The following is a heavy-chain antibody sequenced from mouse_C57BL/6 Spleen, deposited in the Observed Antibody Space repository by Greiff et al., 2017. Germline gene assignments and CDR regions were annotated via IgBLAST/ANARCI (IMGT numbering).Heavy chain of an antibody. CDR2: IWRGGST. J-gene: IGHJ3*01. D-gene: IGHD2-4*01. V-gene: IGHV2-5*01. CDR3: ANYDYDGLWFAY. CDR1: GFSLTSYG. Sequence: VHLVESGPGLVQPSQSLSITCTVSGFSLTSYGVHWVRQSPGKGLEWLGVIWRGGSTDYNAAFMSRLSITKDNSKSQVFFKMNSLQADDTAIYYCANYDYDGLWFAYWGQGTLVTVSA.